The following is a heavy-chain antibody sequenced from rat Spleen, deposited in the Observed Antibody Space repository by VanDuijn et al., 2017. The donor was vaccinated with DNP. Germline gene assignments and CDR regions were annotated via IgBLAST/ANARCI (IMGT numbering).Heavy chain of an antibody. J-gene: IGHJ3*01. CDR3: ATGVYGGYEDWFAY. V-gene: IGHV5S13*01. CDR2: ISTSGEYA. D-gene: IGHD1-11*01. Sequence: EVQLVESGGGLVQPGKSLKVSCVASGFSFRDYAMAWVRQAQTKGLEWVASISTSGEYAHYRDSVKGRFTISRDNSKNTQYLQMDSLRSEDTATYYCATGVYGGYEDWFAYWGQGTLVTVSS. CDR1: GFSFRDYA.